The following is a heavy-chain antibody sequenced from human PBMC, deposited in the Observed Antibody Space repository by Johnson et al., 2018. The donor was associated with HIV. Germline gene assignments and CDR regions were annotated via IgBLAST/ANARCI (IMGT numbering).Heavy chain of an antibody. Sequence: EQLVESGGGLVQPGGSLRLSCAASGFTVSSNFMGWVRQAPGKGLEWVSSIYTGGSTYYADSVKGRFTISKDNSKNTVYLQMNSLRAEDTAVYYCARDCQSLHSGSCHDAFDIWGQGTMVIVSS. CDR3: ARDCQSLHSGSCHDAFDI. J-gene: IGHJ3*02. CDR2: IYTGGST. D-gene: IGHD6-6*01. CDR1: GFTVSSNF. V-gene: IGHV3-66*02.